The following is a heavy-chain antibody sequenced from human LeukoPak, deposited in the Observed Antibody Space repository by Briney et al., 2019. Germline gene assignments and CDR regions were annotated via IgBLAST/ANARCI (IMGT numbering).Heavy chain of an antibody. J-gene: IGHJ4*02. CDR3: ARDIGTSSFDY. CDR1: GYTFTSYG. Sequence: ASVKVSCKASGYTFTSYGISWVRQAPGQGLEWMGWISGYNGNTNYAQQFQGRFTMTTDTSTSTAYMELRSLRSDDTAVYYCARDIGTSSFDYWGQGTLVTVSS. CDR2: ISGYNGNT. V-gene: IGHV1-18*01. D-gene: IGHD1-26*01.